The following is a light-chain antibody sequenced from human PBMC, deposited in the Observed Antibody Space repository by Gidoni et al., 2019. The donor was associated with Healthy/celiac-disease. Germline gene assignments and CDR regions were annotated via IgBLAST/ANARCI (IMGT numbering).Light chain of an antibody. Sequence: IQMTQSPSTLSASVGDRVTITCRASQSISSWLAWYQQKPWKAPKLLIYDASSLESGVPSRFSGSGSGTEFTLTISSLQPDDFATYYCQQYNSYSQTFGQGTKVEIK. CDR2: DAS. J-gene: IGKJ1*01. V-gene: IGKV1-5*01. CDR3: QQYNSYSQT. CDR1: QSISSW.